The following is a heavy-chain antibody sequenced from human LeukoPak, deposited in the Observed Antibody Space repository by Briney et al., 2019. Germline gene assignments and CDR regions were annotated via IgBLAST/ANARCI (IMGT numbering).Heavy chain of an antibody. D-gene: IGHD6-13*01. V-gene: IGHV3-66*01. J-gene: IGHJ4*02. CDR1: GFTVSSNY. CDR2: IYSGGST. CDR3: ARSPPSSSWYSGGDY. Sequence: GGSLRLSCAASGFTVSSNYMSGVRHAPEKGLEWVSVIYSGGSTYYADSVKGRFTISRDNSKNPLYLQMNSLRAEDTAVYYCARSPPSSSWYSGGDYWGQGTLVTVSS.